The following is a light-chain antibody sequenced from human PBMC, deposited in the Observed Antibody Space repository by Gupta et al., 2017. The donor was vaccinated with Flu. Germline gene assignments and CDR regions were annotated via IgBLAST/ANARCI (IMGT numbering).Light chain of an antibody. CDR1: QSLVYSDGNTY. CDR3: MQGKHWPYT. Sequence: DVVMTQSPLSLPVTLGQPASISCRSSQSLVYSDGNTYLNWFQQRPDQSPRRLIYKVSNRDSGVPDRFSGSGSGTDFTLKISRVEAEDVGVYYCMQGKHWPYTFGQGTKLEIK. V-gene: IGKV2-30*01. CDR2: KVS. J-gene: IGKJ2*01.